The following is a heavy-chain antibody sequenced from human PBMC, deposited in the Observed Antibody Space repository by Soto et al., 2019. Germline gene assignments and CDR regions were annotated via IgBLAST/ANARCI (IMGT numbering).Heavy chain of an antibody. CDR2: ISSSSSYI. Sequence: GGSLRLSCAASGFTFSSYSMNWVRQAPGKGLEWVSSISSSSSYIYYADSVKGRFTISRDNARNSLYLQMNSLRAEDTAVYYCAESRLAAPPAYWGQGTLVTVSS. V-gene: IGHV3-21*01. CDR3: AESRLAAPPAY. CDR1: GFTFSSYS. D-gene: IGHD6-6*01. J-gene: IGHJ4*02.